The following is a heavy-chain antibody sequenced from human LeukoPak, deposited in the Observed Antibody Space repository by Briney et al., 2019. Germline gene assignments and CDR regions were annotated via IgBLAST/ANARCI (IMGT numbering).Heavy chain of an antibody. Sequence: PGGSLRLSCAASGFTVSSNYMSWVRQAPGKGLEWVSVIYSGGSTYYADSVKGRFTISRDNSKNTLYLQMNSLRAEDTAVYYCARDHVQDYYDSSGYYYVSNWFDPWGQGTLVTVSS. J-gene: IGHJ5*02. D-gene: IGHD3-22*01. V-gene: IGHV3-53*01. CDR3: ARDHVQDYYDSSGYYYVSNWFDP. CDR1: GFTVSSNY. CDR2: IYSGGST.